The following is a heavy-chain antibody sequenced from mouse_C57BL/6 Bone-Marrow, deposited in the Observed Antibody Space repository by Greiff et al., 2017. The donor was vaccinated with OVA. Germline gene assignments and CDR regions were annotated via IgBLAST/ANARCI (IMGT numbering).Heavy chain of an antibody. V-gene: IGHV1-69*02. Sequence: QVQLQQPGAELVKPGASVKLSCKASGYTFTSYWMHWVKQRPGRGLEWIGRIDPSDSYTNYNQKFKGKATLTVDTSSSTAYMQLSSLTSEDSAVYYCARDLWYFDVWGTGTTVTVSS. CDR3: ARDLWYFDV. J-gene: IGHJ1*03. CDR1: GYTFTSYW. CDR2: IDPSDSYT.